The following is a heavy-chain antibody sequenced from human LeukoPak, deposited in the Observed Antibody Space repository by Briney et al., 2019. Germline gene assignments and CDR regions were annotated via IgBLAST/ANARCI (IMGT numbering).Heavy chain of an antibody. V-gene: IGHV4-59*02. D-gene: IGHD2-2*02. CDR2: IYHSGGT. CDR1: GGSVTTHY. CDR3: ARVPGSWHWGYTTYYYYYMDV. Sequence: PSETLPLTCTVSGGSVTTHYWSWIRQPPGKGLEWIGYIYHSGGTNYNPSLESRVTISVDTSKNQFSLKLSSVTAADTAVYYCARVPGSWHWGYTTYYYYYMDVWGKGTTVTVSS. J-gene: IGHJ6*03.